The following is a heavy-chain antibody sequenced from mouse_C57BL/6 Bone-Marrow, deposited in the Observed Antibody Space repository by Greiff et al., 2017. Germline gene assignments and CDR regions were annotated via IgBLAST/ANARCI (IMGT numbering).Heavy chain of an antibody. CDR1: GFTFSDYG. D-gene: IGHD3-2*02. J-gene: IGHJ2*03. CDR2: FSSGSSTI. Sequence: EVKVEESGGGLVKPGGSLKLSCAASGFTFSDYGMHWVRQAPEKGLEWVAYFSSGSSTIYYADKLQGRFTFSRDNAKNTLLLQMTRLRSEDTAMYYRERGGAQALVDDGGQGTRLTVS. V-gene: IGHV5-17*01. CDR3: ERGGAQALVDD.